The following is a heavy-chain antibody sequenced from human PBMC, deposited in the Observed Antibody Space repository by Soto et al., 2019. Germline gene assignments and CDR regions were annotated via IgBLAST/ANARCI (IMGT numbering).Heavy chain of an antibody. CDR3: ARGGSGSSWYYFDY. CDR2: ISSNGGNT. Sequence: PVGSLRLSCAVSGFTFSSYAMHWVRQAPGKGLEYVSAISSNGGNTYYADSVKGRFTISRDDSKNTLFLQMGSLTTEDMAVYYCARGGSGSSWYYFDYWGQGTLVTVSS. J-gene: IGHJ4*02. V-gene: IGHV3-64*02. D-gene: IGHD6-13*01. CDR1: GFTFSSYA.